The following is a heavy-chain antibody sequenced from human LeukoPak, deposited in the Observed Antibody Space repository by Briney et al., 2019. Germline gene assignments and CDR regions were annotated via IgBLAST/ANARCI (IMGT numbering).Heavy chain of an antibody. J-gene: IGHJ3*02. D-gene: IGHD2-2*01. CDR3: ARDTGSCSTTTCYDDAFDI. CDR1: GGSISSYY. Sequence: SSETLSLTCTVSGGSISSYYWSWIRQPPGKGLEWIGYIYYSGITNYNPSLKSRVTISVDTSKKQFSLKLSSVTAADTAVYYCARDTGSCSTTTCYDDAFDIWGQGTTVTVSS. CDR2: IYYSGIT. V-gene: IGHV4-59*01.